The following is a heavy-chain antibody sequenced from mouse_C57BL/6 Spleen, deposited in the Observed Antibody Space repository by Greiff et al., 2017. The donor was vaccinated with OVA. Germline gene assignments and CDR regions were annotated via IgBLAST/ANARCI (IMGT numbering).Heavy chain of an antibody. D-gene: IGHD2-5*01. CDR2: IYPGSGNT. CDR1: GYTFTDYY. CDR3: ARASYYSNPYAMDY. J-gene: IGHJ4*01. Sequence: VQLQQSGAELVRPGASVKLSCKASGYTFTDYYINWVKQRPGQGLEWIARIYPGSGNTYYNEKFKGKATLTAEKSSSTAYMQLSSLTSEDSAVYFCARASYYSNPYAMDYWGQGTSVTVSS. V-gene: IGHV1-76*01.